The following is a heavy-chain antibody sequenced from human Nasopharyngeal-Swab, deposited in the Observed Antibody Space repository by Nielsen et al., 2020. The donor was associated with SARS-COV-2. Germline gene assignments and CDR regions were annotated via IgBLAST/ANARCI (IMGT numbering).Heavy chain of an antibody. Sequence: PGKGLEWIGEINHSGSTNYNPSLKSRVTISVDTSKNQFSLKPSSVTAADTAVYYCARGQKGEQQLDPPLKTNNWFDPWGQGTLVTVSS. CDR3: ARGQKGEQQLDPPLKTNNWFDP. CDR2: INHSGST. D-gene: IGHD6-13*01. J-gene: IGHJ5*02. V-gene: IGHV4-34*01.